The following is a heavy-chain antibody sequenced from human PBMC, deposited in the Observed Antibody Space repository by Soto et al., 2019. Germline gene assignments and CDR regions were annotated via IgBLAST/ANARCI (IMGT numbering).Heavy chain of an antibody. Sequence: GPLVKVSCQASGYTFTNYGITWVRQAPGQGLEWMGWISANNGNTDYAQKLQGRVTMTTDTSTSTAYMELRNPRSDDTAVYYCARGLGSSSSAFYVYWGQGTLVTVSS. CDR2: ISANNGNT. CDR1: GYTFTNYG. V-gene: IGHV1-18*04. J-gene: IGHJ4*02. D-gene: IGHD6-6*01. CDR3: ARGLGSSSSAFYVY.